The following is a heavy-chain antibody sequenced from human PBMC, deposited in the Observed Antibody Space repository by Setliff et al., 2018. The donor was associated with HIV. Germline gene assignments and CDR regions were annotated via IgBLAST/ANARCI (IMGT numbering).Heavy chain of an antibody. CDR3: ASDGPGGYFFES. Sequence: LSLTCSVSGDSISRSGTYWNWIRQHPDKGLEWIGYIHFSGGSYYHPSLESRVSMSVDTSKNQFSLKLSSVTAADTAVYYCASDGPGGYFFESWGQGTLVTVSS. D-gene: IGHD2-15*01. V-gene: IGHV4-31*02. CDR2: IHFSGGS. CDR1: GDSISRSGTY. J-gene: IGHJ4*02.